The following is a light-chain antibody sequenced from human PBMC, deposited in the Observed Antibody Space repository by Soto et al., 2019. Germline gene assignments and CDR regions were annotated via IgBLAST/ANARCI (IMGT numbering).Light chain of an antibody. V-gene: IGKV1-5*01. CDR2: DAS. J-gene: IGKJ1*01. Sequence: DIQMTQSPSTLSASVGDRVSITCRASQSIERYLAWYQQKPGKAPNLLIYDASSLERGVPSRFSGRGSGTEFTLTISSLQPDDFATYYCQQFKSSTWTFGQGTNVEIK. CDR3: QQFKSSTWT. CDR1: QSIERY.